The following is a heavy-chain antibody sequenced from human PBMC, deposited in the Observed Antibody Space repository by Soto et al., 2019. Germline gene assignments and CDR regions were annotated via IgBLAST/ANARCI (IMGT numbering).Heavy chain of an antibody. CDR1: GFTFSSYA. CDR3: AKDGDPDCGGDFFGGY. Sequence: EVQLLESGGGLVQPGGSLRLSCAASGFTFSSYAMSWVRQAPGKGLEWVSAISGSGGSTYYADSVKGRFTISRDNSKNTLYLQMNSLRAEDTAVYYCAKDGDPDCGGDFFGGYWGQGTLVTVSS. V-gene: IGHV3-23*01. CDR2: ISGSGGST. D-gene: IGHD2-21*02. J-gene: IGHJ4*02.